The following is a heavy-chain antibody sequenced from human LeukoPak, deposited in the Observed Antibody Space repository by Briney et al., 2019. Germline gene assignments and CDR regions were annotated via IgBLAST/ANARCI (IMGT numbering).Heavy chain of an antibody. V-gene: IGHV3-30*02. Sequence: GGSLRLSCAASGFTFSSYGMHWARQAPGKGLEWVAFIRYDGSNKYYADSVKGRFTISRDNSKNTLYLQMNSLRAEDTAVYYCARAPFRGYWLDYWGQGTLVTVSS. D-gene: IGHD2-21*02. CDR2: IRYDGSNK. CDR3: ARAPFRGYWLDY. CDR1: GFTFSSYG. J-gene: IGHJ4*02.